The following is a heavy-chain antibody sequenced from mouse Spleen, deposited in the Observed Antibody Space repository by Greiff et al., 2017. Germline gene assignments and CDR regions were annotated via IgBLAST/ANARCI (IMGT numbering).Heavy chain of an antibody. V-gene: IGHV1-64*01. J-gene: IGHJ2*01. CDR1: GYTFTSYW. Sequence: QVQLKQPGAELVKPGASVKLSCKASGYTFTSYWMHWVKQRPGQGLEWIGMIHPNSGSTNYNEKFKSKATLTVDKSSSTAYMQLSSLTSEDSAVYYCARGWDYPYYFDYWGQGTTLTVSS. CDR2: IHPNSGST. D-gene: IGHD5-5*01. CDR3: ARGWDYPYYFDY.